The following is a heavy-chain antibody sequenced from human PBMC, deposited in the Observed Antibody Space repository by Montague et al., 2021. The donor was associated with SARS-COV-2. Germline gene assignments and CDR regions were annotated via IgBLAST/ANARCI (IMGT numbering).Heavy chain of an antibody. V-gene: IGHV4-34*01. CDR1: GGSFSDYY. CDR3: ARGAATNTMMVVVFTGAGWYFDL. CDR2: INHSGSI. D-gene: IGHD3-22*01. Sequence: SETLSLTCAVYGGSFSDYYWTWIRQPPGKGLEWIGEINHSGSINYNPSLKSRVSISVDTSKNQFSLKLTSVTAADTAVYYCARGAATNTMMVVVFTGAGWYFDLWGRGTLVTVSS. J-gene: IGHJ2*01.